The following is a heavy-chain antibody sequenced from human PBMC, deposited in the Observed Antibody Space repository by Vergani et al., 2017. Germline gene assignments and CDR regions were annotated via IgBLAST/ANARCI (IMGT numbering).Heavy chain of an antibody. CDR3: AREEGYYDFWSGYHFDY. V-gene: IGHV1-69*01. CDR1: GGTFSSYA. Sequence: QVQLVQSGAEVKKPGSSVKVSCKASGGTFSSYAISWVRQAPGQGLEWMGGIIPIFGTANYAQKFQGRVTITADESTSTAYMELSSLRSEDTAVYYCAREEGYYDFWSGYHFDYWGQGTLVTVSS. J-gene: IGHJ4*02. D-gene: IGHD3-3*01. CDR2: IIPIFGTA.